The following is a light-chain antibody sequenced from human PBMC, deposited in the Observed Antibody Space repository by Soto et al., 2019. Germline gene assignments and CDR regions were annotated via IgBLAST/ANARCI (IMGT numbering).Light chain of an antibody. CDR2: GAS. CDR3: QQYNNWVT. J-gene: IGKJ4*01. Sequence: EIVMTQSPDTLSVSPGERATLSCRASQSVGSNLAWYQQKPGQAPRLLISGASTRAVGIPARFSGSGSGTDFTLTISGLQSEDFAVYYCQQYNNWVTFGGGTKVGIK. V-gene: IGKV3D-15*01. CDR1: QSVGSN.